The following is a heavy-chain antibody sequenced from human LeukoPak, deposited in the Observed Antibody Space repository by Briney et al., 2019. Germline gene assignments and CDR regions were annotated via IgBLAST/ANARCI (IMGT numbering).Heavy chain of an antibody. CDR2: ISYDGSNK. Sequence: GGSLRLSCAASGFTFSSYAMHWVRQAPGKGLEWVAVISYDGSNKYYADSVKGRFTISRDNSKNTLYLQMNSLRAEDTAVYYCARDLSGVNPFDYRGQGTLVTVSS. CDR1: GFTFSSYA. V-gene: IGHV3-30-3*01. CDR3: ARDLSGVNPFDY. J-gene: IGHJ4*02. D-gene: IGHD2-8*01.